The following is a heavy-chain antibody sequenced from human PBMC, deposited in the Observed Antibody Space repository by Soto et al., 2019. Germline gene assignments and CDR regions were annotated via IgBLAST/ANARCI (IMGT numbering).Heavy chain of an antibody. J-gene: IGHJ6*02. CDR1: GYNFTSYG. CDR2: ISGYNGNT. Sequence: ASVKVSCKASGYNFTSYGISWVRQAPGQGLEWMGWISGYNGNTNYAQKLQGRVTMNTETSTSTAYMELGSLTSDDTAVYYCVMVDNYVTPTPQDVCGQGTTVTVSS. CDR3: VMVDNYVTPTPQDV. D-gene: IGHD3-16*01. V-gene: IGHV1-18*01.